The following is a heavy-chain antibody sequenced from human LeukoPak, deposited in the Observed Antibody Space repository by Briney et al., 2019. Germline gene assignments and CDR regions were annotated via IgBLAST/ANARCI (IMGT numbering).Heavy chain of an antibody. V-gene: IGHV5-51*01. CDR1: GYSSLSHW. Sequence: GESLKISCEGSGYSSLSHWIAWVRQMPGRGLEWIGVIYLGDSDTRYSPSFQGQVTISGDKSINTAYLQWSSLKASDTAIYFCARHPNSSRWPPDYYGMDVWGQGTTVTVSS. J-gene: IGHJ6*02. CDR3: ARHPNSSRWPPDYYGMDV. CDR2: IYLGDSDT. D-gene: IGHD6-13*01.